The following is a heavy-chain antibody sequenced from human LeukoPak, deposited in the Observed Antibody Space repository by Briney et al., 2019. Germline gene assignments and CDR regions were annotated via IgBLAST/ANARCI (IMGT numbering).Heavy chain of an antibody. CDR3: ARDLKYYYGSGMRKQDYYGMDV. J-gene: IGHJ6*02. Sequence: VQPGRSLRLSCAASGFTFSSYAMHWVRQAPGKGLEWVAVISYDGSNKYYADSVKGRFTISRDNSKNTLYLQMNSLRAEDTAVYYCARDLKYYYGSGMRKQDYYGMDVWGQGTTVTVSS. CDR1: GFTFSSYA. V-gene: IGHV3-30-3*01. D-gene: IGHD3-10*01. CDR2: ISYDGSNK.